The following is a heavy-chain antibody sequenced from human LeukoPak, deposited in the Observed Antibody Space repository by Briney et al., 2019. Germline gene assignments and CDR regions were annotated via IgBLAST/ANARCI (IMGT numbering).Heavy chain of an antibody. J-gene: IGHJ5*02. D-gene: IGHD2-15*01. V-gene: IGHV3-23*01. CDR2: ISGSGGST. CDR1: GFTFSNYA. CDR3: AKEARPGYCSGGSCSWFDP. Sequence: GGSLRLSCAASGFTFSNYAMIWVRQAPGKGLQWVSAISGSGGSTYYADSVKGRFTISRDNLKNTLYLQVNSLRVEDTAVYYCAKEARPGYCSGGSCSWFDPWGQGALVTVSS.